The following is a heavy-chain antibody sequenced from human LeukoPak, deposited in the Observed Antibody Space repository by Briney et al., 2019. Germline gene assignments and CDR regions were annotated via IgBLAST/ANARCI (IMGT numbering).Heavy chain of an antibody. CDR3: ARHVDTAMAHFDY. CDR2: IDPTDSYT. V-gene: IGHV5-10-1*01. D-gene: IGHD5-18*01. CDR1: GYSFTTYW. Sequence: GESLRISCKGSGYSFTTYWISWVRQMPGKGLEWMGRIDPTDSYTNYSPSFQGHVTISGDKSIGTAYLQLSSLQASHTAIYYCARHVDTAMAHFDYWGQGTLVTVSS. J-gene: IGHJ4*02.